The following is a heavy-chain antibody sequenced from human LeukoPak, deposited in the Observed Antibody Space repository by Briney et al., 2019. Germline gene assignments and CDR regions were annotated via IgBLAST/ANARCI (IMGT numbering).Heavy chain of an antibody. CDR3: ASRKLGNDY. CDR1: GGSFSGYY. V-gene: IGHV4-34*01. J-gene: IGHJ4*01. CDR2: INHSGST. D-gene: IGHD7-27*01. Sequence: NASETLSLTCAVYGGSFSGYYWSWIRQPPGKGLEWIGEINHSGSTNYNPSLKSRVTISVDTSKNQFSLKLSSVTAADTAVYYCASRKLGNDYWGQGTLVTVSS.